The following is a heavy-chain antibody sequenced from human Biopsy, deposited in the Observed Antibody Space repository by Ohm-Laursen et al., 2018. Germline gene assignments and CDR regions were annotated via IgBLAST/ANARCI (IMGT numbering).Heavy chain of an antibody. V-gene: IGHV3-72*01. CDR1: GFTLSDRY. D-gene: IGHD4-17*01. CDR3: VRVGDYFAYDV. Sequence: SLRLPCAASGFTLSDRYMDWVRQAPGKGLEWVGRSRNKANSYVTHYAASVRGRFIISRDGSGNSLYLQMNSLKSEDTAMYYCVRVGDYFAYDVWGQGTKVIVSS. J-gene: IGHJ3*01. CDR2: SRNKANSYVT.